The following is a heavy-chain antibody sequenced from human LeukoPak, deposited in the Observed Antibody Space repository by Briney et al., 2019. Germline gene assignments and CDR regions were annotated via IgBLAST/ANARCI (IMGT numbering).Heavy chain of an antibody. D-gene: IGHD5-12*01. CDR3: AREVADFDY. J-gene: IGHJ4*02. V-gene: IGHV1-46*01. CDR2: INPDGGST. Sequence: GASVKVSCKASGYTFTSYYMHWVRQAPGQGPEWMGVINPDGGSTSYAQKFQGRVTMTRDTSTSTVYMELSTLRSEDTAVYYCAREVADFDYWGQGTLVTVSS. CDR1: GYTFTSYY.